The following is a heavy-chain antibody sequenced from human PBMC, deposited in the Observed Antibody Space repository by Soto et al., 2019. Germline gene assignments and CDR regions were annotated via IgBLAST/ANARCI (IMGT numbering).Heavy chain of an antibody. CDR3: TYCSGGSCHLDY. V-gene: IGHV1-69*12. Sequence: QVQLVQSGAEVKKPGSSVNVSCKASVGTLSSYAISWVRQAPGQGLEWMGGIIPICGTANYAQKFQSRATITADESTSTAYMELRSLRSEDTAVYYCTYCSGGSCHLDYWGHGTLVTFSS. CDR2: IIPICGTA. D-gene: IGHD2-15*01. J-gene: IGHJ4*01. CDR1: VGTLSSYA.